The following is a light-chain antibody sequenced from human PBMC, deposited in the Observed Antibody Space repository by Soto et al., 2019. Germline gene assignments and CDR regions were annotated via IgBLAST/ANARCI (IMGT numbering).Light chain of an antibody. CDR2: EDI. V-gene: IGLV2-23*01. J-gene: IGLJ2*01. Sequence: QSALTQPASVSGSPGQSITISCTGTTSDVGRYNLVSWYQQYPGKAPRLMIYEDIERPSGVSNRFSGPKSGNTASLTISGLQTEDEADYYCCSYAGGTSVVFGGGTKLTVL. CDR3: CSYAGGTSVV. CDR1: TSDVGRYNL.